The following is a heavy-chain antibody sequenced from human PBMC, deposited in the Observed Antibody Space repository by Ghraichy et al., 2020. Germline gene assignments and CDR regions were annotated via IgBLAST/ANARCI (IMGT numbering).Heavy chain of an antibody. CDR2: IWYDGSNK. CDR1: GFTFSSYG. Sequence: GASLRLSCAASGFTFSSYGMHWVRQAPGKGLEWVAVIWYDGSNKYYADSVKGRFTISRDNSKNTLYLQMNSLRAEDTAVYYCARDSYCSSTSCYPVDTFDYWGQGTLVTVSS. CDR3: ARDSYCSSTSCYPVDTFDY. D-gene: IGHD2-2*01. J-gene: IGHJ4*02. V-gene: IGHV3-33*01.